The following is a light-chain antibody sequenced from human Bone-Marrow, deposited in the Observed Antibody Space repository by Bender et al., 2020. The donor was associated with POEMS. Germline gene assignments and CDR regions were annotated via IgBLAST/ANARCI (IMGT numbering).Light chain of an antibody. V-gene: IGLV4-69*02. J-gene: IGLJ3*02. Sequence: QLVLTQSPSASASLGASVKLTCALSSGHSRYAIAWHQQQPERGPRFLMKVNNDGSHVKGDGIPDRFSGSSSGTERHLTISSLQSEDEADYYCQTWGAGIRVFGGGTKLTVL. CDR2: VNNDGSH. CDR3: QTWGAGIRV. CDR1: SGHSRYA.